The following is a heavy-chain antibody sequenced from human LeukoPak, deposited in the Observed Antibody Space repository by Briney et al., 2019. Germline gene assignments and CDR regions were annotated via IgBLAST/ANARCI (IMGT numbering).Heavy chain of an antibody. CDR1: GGSISSSSYY. V-gene: IGHV4-39*07. D-gene: IGHD3-3*01. J-gene: IGHJ3*02. Sequence: SETLSLTCTVSGGSISSSSYYWGWIRQPPGKGLEWIGSIYYSGSTYYNPSLKSRVTISVDRSKNQFSLKLSSVTAADTAVYYCARSGRAEWLFAPPHAFDIWGQGTMVTVSS. CDR3: ARSGRAEWLFAPPHAFDI. CDR2: IYYSGST.